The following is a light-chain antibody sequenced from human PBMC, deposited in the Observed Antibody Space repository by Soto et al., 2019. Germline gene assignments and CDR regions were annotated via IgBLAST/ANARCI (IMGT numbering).Light chain of an antibody. CDR2: KVS. Sequence: DLVLTQSPLSLPVTLGQPASISCRSSQSLVYRDGNTYLTWFQLRPGQSPRRLIYKVSIRDSGVPDRFSGSGSGTDFTLKISRAEAEDVGVYYCMQGTHWYTFGQGTELEIK. J-gene: IGKJ2*01. CDR3: MQGTHWYT. CDR1: QSLVYRDGNTY. V-gene: IGKV2-30*01.